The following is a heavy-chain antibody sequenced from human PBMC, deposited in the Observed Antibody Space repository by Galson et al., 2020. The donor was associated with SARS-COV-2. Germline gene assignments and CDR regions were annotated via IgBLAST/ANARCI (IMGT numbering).Heavy chain of an antibody. CDR2: ISAYNGNT. D-gene: IGHD2-8*01. V-gene: IGHV1-18*04. Sequence: GESLKISCKASGYTFTSYGISWVRQAPGQGLEWMGWISAYNGNTNYAQKLQGRVTMTTDTSTSTAYMELRSLRSDDTAVYYCASGSAGYCTNGVCYPSYYYYYYGMDVWGQGTTVTVSS. CDR3: ASGSAGYCTNGVCYPSYYYYYYGMDV. CDR1: GYTFTSYG. J-gene: IGHJ6*02.